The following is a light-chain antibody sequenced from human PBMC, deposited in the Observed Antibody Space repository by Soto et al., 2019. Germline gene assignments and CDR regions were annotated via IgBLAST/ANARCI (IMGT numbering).Light chain of an antibody. CDR3: QQYRDWPLT. Sequence: EIVLTQSPATLSVSPGERATLSCRASHSAASAVAWYQQKPGQAPRLLIYDASTRATGIPARFSGSGSATEFTLTISSLQSEDFAVYSCQQYRDWPLTFGGGTKV. V-gene: IGKV3-15*01. J-gene: IGKJ4*01. CDR1: HSAASA. CDR2: DAS.